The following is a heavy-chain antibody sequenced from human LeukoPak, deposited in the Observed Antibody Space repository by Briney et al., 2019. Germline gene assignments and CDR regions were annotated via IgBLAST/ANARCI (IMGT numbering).Heavy chain of an antibody. J-gene: IGHJ3*02. D-gene: IGHD6-19*01. CDR3: ARAKAVAGHDAFDI. V-gene: IGHV3-53*01. Sequence: GGSLRLSCAASGFTVSSNYMSWVRQAPGKGLEWVSVIYSGGSTYYADSVKGRFTISRDNSKNTLYLQMNSLRAEDTAVYYCARAKAVAGHDAFDIWGQGTMVTVSS. CDR2: IYSGGST. CDR1: GFTVSSNY.